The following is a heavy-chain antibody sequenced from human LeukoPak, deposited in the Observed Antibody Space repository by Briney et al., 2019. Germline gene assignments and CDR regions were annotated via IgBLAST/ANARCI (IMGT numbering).Heavy chain of an antibody. V-gene: IGHV3-21*01. Sequence: GGSLRLSCAASGFSITDYYMNWVRQAPGKGLEWVSSISSASSYIYNADSLKGRFTISRDNAKNSLHLQMNSLRAEDTAVYYCARGPTIIGVAGTWPLDYWGQGTLVTVSS. CDR3: ARGPTIIGVAGTWPLDY. J-gene: IGHJ4*02. CDR2: ISSASSYI. CDR1: GFSITDYY. D-gene: IGHD6-19*01.